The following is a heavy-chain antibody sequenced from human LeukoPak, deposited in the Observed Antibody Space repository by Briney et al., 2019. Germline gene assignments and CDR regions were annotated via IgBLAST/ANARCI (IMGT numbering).Heavy chain of an antibody. D-gene: IGHD3-10*01. CDR1: GFTFSSYS. V-gene: IGHV3-33*08. CDR2: IWYDGSNK. J-gene: IGHJ4*02. CDR3: ARDMGSAMIRGVLHGGYFDH. Sequence: PGGSLRLSCAASGFTFSSYSMNWVRQAPGKGLEWVAVIWYDGSNKYYADSVKGRFTISRDDSKNTLYLQMNSLRAEDTAIYYCARDMGSAMIRGVLHGGYFDHWGQGTLVTVSS.